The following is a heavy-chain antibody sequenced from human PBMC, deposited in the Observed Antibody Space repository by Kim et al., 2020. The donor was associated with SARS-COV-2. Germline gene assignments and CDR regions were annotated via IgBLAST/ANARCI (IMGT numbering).Heavy chain of an antibody. CDR3: ASDTVLYGLDV. CDR1: GFTVTTYW. J-gene: IGHJ6*02. V-gene: IGHV3-74*03. Sequence: GGSLRLSCADSGFTVTTYWMHWVRQAPGKGLEWVSRIKSEGTGITHADSVKGRFTISRDNANNTLYLQMDNLRDDDTAVYYCASDTVLYGLDVWGQGTMVTVSS. D-gene: IGHD4-4*01. CDR2: IKSEGTGI.